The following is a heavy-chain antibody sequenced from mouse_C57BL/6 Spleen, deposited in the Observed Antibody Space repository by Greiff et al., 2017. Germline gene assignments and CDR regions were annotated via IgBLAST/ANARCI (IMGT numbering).Heavy chain of an antibody. CDR3: ASPRSYDGYPSWFAY. D-gene: IGHD2-3*01. J-gene: IGHJ3*01. CDR2: IYPGDGDT. Sequence: QVQLKQSGPELVKPGASVKISCKASGYAFSSSWMNWVKQRPGKGLEWIGRIYPGDGDTNYNGKFKGKATLTADKSSSTAYMQLSSLTSEDSAVYFCASPRSYDGYPSWFAYWGQGTLVTVSA. CDR1: GYAFSSSW. V-gene: IGHV1-82*01.